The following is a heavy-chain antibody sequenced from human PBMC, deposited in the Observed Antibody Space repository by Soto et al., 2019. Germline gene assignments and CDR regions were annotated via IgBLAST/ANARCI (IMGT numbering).Heavy chain of an antibody. CDR2: INPSGGSA. V-gene: IGHV1-46*01. D-gene: IGHD2-2*01. Sequence: ASVKVSCKASGYSFISHYIHWVRQAPGQGLEWMGSINPSGGSATLAQKFQGRVTMTRDTSTSTVYMELTILRSEDAAVYYCARDYLSSKLSLSYFDFWGQGTLVTVSS. CDR1: GYSFISHY. J-gene: IGHJ4*02. CDR3: ARDYLSSKLSLSYFDF.